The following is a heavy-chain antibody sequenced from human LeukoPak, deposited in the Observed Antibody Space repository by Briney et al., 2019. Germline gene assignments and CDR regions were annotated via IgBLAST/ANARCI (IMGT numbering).Heavy chain of an antibody. CDR1: GGSISSSSYY. J-gene: IGHJ4*02. Sequence: SETLSLTCTVSGGSISSSSYYWGWLRPPPGKGLEWIGSIYYSGSSYYNPSLKSRVTISVDTSKNQFSLKLSSVTAADTAVYYCSRGVFGVPGLVEYWGQGTLVTVSS. D-gene: IGHD3-3*01. CDR3: SRGVFGVPGLVEY. CDR2: IYYSGSS. V-gene: IGHV4-39*01.